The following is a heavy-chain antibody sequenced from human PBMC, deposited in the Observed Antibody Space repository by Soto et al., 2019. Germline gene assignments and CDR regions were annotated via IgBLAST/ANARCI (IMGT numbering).Heavy chain of an antibody. CDR1: GFTFSDYA. CDR2: ISSGGGSP. Sequence: GGSLRLSCAASGFTFSDYAPNWVRQAPGKGLEWVSAISSGGGSPYYADSVKGRFTISRNNSKNTLFLQMNSLRAEDTAVYYCVKGDGRIGPRHFDCWGQGTLVTVSS. CDR3: VKGDGRIGPRHFDC. J-gene: IGHJ4*02. D-gene: IGHD2-21*01. V-gene: IGHV3-23*01.